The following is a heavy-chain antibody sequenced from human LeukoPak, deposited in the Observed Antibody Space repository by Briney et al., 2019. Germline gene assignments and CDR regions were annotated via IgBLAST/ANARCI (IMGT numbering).Heavy chain of an antibody. Sequence: ASVKVSCKASGYSFTRYFVHWVRQAPGQGLDWMGCINPDSGETIYEKKFQGRVTMTRDTSTTTAFMELSSLQSDDTAVYYCARSTGWYDWFDLWGQGTLVTVSS. CDR3: ARSTGWYDWFDL. J-gene: IGHJ5*02. CDR1: GYSFTRYF. V-gene: IGHV1-2*02. D-gene: IGHD6-19*01. CDR2: INPDSGET.